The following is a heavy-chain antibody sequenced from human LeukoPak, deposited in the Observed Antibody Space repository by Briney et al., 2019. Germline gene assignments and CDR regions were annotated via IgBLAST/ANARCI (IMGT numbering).Heavy chain of an antibody. V-gene: IGHV1-2*06. CDR2: INPNSGGT. CDR3: ARDLPVAGESNWFDP. D-gene: IGHD6-19*01. CDR1: GYTFTGYY. Sequence: GASVKVSCKAPGYTFTGYYMHWVRQAPGQGLEWMGRINPNSGGTNYAQKFQGRVTMTRDTSISTAYMELSRLRSDDTAVYYCARDLPVAGESNWFDPWGQGTLVTVSS. J-gene: IGHJ5*02.